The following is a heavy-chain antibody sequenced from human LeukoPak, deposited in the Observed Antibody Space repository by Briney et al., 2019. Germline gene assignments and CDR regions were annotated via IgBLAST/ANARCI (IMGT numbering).Heavy chain of an antibody. V-gene: IGHV1-69*13. CDR3: ARVINYYDSSGNFDY. J-gene: IGHJ4*02. CDR1: GGTFSSYA. CDR2: IIPIFGTA. D-gene: IGHD3-22*01. Sequence: SVEVSCKASGGTFSSYAISWVRQAPGQGLEWMGGIIPIFGTANYAQKFQGRVTITADESTSTAYMELSSLGSEDTAVYYCARVINYYDSSGNFDYWGQGTLVTVSS.